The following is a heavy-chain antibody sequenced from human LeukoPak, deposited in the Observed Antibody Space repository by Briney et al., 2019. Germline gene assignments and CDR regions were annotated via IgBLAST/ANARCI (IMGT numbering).Heavy chain of an antibody. Sequence: PGGSLRLSCAASGFTFSSYAMSWVRRAPGKGLEWVSTISGSGGSTYHADSVKGRFTISRDNSKNTLYLQMNSLRAEDTAVYYCAKRETTVEWLLLFDYWGQGTLVTVSS. CDR1: GFTFSSYA. J-gene: IGHJ4*02. CDR2: ISGSGGST. V-gene: IGHV3-23*01. CDR3: AKRETTVEWLLLFDY. D-gene: IGHD3-3*01.